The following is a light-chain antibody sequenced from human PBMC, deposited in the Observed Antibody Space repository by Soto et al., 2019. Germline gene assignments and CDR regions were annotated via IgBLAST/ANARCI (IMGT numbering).Light chain of an antibody. CDR2: LGS. CDR3: MQSLQAPQLT. CDR1: QSLLHSNGYNY. V-gene: IGKV2-28*01. Sequence: DIVMIQSPLALPVTPGEPASISCRSSQSLLHSNGYNYLDWYLQQPGQSPQLLIFLGSNRGSGVPDRFSGSGSGTDFTLKISRVEAGDVGLYYCMQSLQAPQLTFGGGTRVESK. J-gene: IGKJ4*01.